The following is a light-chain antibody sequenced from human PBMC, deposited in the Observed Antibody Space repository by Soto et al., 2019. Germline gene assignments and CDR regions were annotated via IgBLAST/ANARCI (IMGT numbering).Light chain of an antibody. CDR2: DVS. V-gene: IGLV2-14*01. CDR1: SSDVGGYNY. CDR3: SSYTSSNTLYV. Sequence: SVLTQPASVSRSPGESITISSPGTSSDVGGYNYVSWYQQHPGKAPKLMIYDVSNRPSGVSNRFSGSKSGNTASLTISGLQAEDEADYYCSSYTSSNTLYVFGTGTKVTVL. J-gene: IGLJ1*01.